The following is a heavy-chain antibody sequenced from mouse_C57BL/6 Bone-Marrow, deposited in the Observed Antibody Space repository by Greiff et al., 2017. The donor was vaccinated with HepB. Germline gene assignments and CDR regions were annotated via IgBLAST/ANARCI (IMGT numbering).Heavy chain of an antibody. CDR1: GFTFSDYG. V-gene: IGHV5-17*01. Sequence: EVHLVESGGGLVKPGGSLKLSCAASGFTFSDYGMHWVRQAPEKGLEWVAYISSGSSTIYYADTVKGRFPISRDNAKNTLFLQMTSLRSEDTAMYYCARDYYGSYYFDYWGQGTTLTVSS. D-gene: IGHD1-1*01. CDR2: ISSGSSTI. CDR3: ARDYYGSYYFDY. J-gene: IGHJ2*01.